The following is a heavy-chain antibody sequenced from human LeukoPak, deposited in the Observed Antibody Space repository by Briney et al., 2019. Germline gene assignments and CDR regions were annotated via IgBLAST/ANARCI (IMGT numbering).Heavy chain of an antibody. D-gene: IGHD2-15*01. Sequence: ASVKVSCKASGYTFSTYSIHWVRQAPGQGLEWMGRINPNSGGTNYAQKFQGRVTMTRDTSISTAYMELSRLRSDDTAVYYCARDSAVAAADVWGKGTTVTVSS. CDR2: INPNSGGT. CDR1: GYTFSTYS. J-gene: IGHJ6*04. CDR3: ARDSAVAAADV. V-gene: IGHV1-2*06.